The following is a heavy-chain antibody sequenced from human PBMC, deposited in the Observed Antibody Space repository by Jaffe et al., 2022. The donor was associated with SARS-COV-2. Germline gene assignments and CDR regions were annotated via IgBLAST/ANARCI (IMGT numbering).Heavy chain of an antibody. CDR2: ISYDGNNK. Sequence: QVQLVESGGGVVQPGRSLRLSCTASGFTFTKYAMHWVRQAPGKGLEWVAVISYDGNNKYYADSVRGRCTISRDNSKNTLYVQMDSLRAEDTAVYYCARERSSVLDAMTRPPANYYYFRMDVWGQGTTVTVSS. D-gene: IGHD2-2*01. CDR1: GFTFTKYA. V-gene: IGHV3-30*03. CDR3: ARERSSVLDAMTRPPANYYYFRMDV. J-gene: IGHJ6*02.